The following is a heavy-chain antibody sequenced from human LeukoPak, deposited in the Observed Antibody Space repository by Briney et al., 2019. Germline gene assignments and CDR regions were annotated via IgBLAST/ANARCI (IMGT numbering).Heavy chain of an antibody. Sequence: PGGSLRLSCAGSEFTFRSYSMHWVRQAPGEGLEWVSYISSSGSTIYYADSVKGRFTISRDNAKNSLYLQMNSLRAEDTAVYYAELGITMIGGVWGKGTTVTISS. CDR1: EFTFRSYS. J-gene: IGHJ6*04. CDR3: ELGITMIGGV. CDR2: ISSSGSTI. D-gene: IGHD3-10*02. V-gene: IGHV3-48*03.